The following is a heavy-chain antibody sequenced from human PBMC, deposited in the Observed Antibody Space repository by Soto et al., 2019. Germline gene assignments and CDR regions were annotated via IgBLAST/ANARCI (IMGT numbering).Heavy chain of an antibody. J-gene: IGHJ5*02. V-gene: IGHV3-21*01. CDR1: GFTFSSYS. CDR2: ISSSSSYI. D-gene: IGHD3-3*01. CDR3: ARDHYDFWSGYYGWFDP. Sequence: GGSLRLSCAASGFTFSSYSMNWVRQAPGKGLEWVSSISSSSSYIYYADSVKGRFTISRDNAKNSLYLQMNSLRAEDTAVYYCARDHYDFWSGYYGWFDPWGQGTLVTVSS.